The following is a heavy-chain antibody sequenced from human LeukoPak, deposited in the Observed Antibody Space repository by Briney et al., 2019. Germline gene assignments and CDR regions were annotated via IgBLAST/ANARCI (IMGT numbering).Heavy chain of an antibody. J-gene: IGHJ4*02. D-gene: IGHD3-3*01. CDR2: IYHSGST. CDR3: AREGVLRFLECRYYLDY. Sequence: PSETLSLTCTVSGYSIDSVYYWGWIRQPPGKGLEWIGSIYHSGSTYYNPSLKSRVTISMDTSKNQFSLKLTSVTAADTAVYYCAREGVLRFLECRYYLDYWGQGTLVTVSS. CDR1: GYSIDSVYY. V-gene: IGHV4-38-2*02.